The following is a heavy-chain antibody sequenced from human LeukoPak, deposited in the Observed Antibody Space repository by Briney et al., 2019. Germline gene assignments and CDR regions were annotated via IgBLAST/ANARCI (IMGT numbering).Heavy chain of an antibody. CDR2: IYYSAST. Sequence: SETLSLTCTVSGGFISSSSYYWGWIRQPPGKGLEWIGSIYYSASTYYHPSLKSRVTISVDTSKNQFSLKLSSVTAADTAVYYCARDKPRLKGYSYGYFPGWFDPWGQGTLVTVSS. CDR1: GGFISSSSYY. V-gene: IGHV4-39*07. D-gene: IGHD5-18*01. CDR3: ARDKPRLKGYSYGYFPGWFDP. J-gene: IGHJ5*02.